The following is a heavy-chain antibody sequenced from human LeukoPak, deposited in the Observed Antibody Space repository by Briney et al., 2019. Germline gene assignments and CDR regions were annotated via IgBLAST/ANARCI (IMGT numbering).Heavy chain of an antibody. Sequence: QPGGSLRPSCAASGFTFSSYWMHWVRQAPGKGLVWVSRINSDGSSTSYADSVKGRFTISRDNAKNTLYLQMNSLRAEDTAVYYCARDYGDYVDAFDIWGQGTMVTVSS. D-gene: IGHD4-17*01. V-gene: IGHV3-74*01. CDR3: ARDYGDYVDAFDI. CDR1: GFTFSSYW. J-gene: IGHJ3*02. CDR2: INSDGSST.